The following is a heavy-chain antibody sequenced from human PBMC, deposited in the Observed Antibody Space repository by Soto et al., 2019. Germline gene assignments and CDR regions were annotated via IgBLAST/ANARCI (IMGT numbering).Heavy chain of an antibody. J-gene: IGHJ4*02. D-gene: IGHD6-25*01. Sequence: ASVKVSCKASGYTFSAYYIHWVRHATGQGLEWMGWMNPYSGNTGYAQKFQGRVTVTRNTSISTVYMELSGLRPDDTAVYDCARRKERSGPHYFDYWGQGSQVTVSS. CDR3: ARRKERSGPHYFDY. V-gene: IGHV1-8*02. CDR1: GYTFSAYY. CDR2: MNPYSGNT.